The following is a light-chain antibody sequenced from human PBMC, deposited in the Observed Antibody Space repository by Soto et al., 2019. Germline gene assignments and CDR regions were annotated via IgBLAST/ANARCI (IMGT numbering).Light chain of an antibody. CDR3: QQSYSIFRT. CDR1: QSISSH. Sequence: DIQMTQSPSSLSASVGDRVTITCRASQSISSHLNWYQQKPGKAPKLLIYAASTLQSGVPIRFSGSGSGTDFTLTISSLQPEDFATYYCQQSYSIFRTFGQGTKLDIK. J-gene: IGKJ2*01. V-gene: IGKV1-39*01. CDR2: AAS.